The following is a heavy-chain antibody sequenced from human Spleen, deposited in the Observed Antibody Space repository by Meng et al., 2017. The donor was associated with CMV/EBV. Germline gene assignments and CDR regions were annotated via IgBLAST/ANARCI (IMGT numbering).Heavy chain of an antibody. CDR2: ISPYNGDT. CDR1: GYSFTNYG. Sequence: ASVKVSCKASGYSFTNYGISWVRQAPGQGLEWMGWISPYNGDTHYAQKVQGRVIMTTDTSASTAYMEVRNLRSDDTALYYCARGPYYYDTRGSLDYDYGMDVWGQGTTVTVSS. J-gene: IGHJ6*02. D-gene: IGHD3-22*01. V-gene: IGHV1-18*04. CDR3: ARGPYYYDTRGSLDYDYGMDV.